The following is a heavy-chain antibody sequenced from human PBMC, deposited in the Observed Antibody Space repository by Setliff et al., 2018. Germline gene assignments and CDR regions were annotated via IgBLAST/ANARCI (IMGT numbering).Heavy chain of an antibody. Sequence: GGSLRLSCAASGFTFSGYYMQWVRQAPGKGLEWVSYIGESGNSIHYADSVKGRFTISRDNAKNSLYLQMNSLRVEDTALYYCAKWGGSLDSIGYYLGPFDHWGQGTLVTVSS. D-gene: IGHD3-22*01. V-gene: IGHV3-11*04. CDR3: AKWGGSLDSIGYYLGPFDH. CDR2: IGESGNSI. CDR1: GFTFSGYY. J-gene: IGHJ4*02.